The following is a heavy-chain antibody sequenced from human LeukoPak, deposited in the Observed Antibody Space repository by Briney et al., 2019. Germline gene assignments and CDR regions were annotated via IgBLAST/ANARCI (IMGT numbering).Heavy chain of an antibody. CDR3: ARDGAEYDSGSYYSNGMDV. J-gene: IGHJ6*02. Sequence: ASVKVSCKASGYIFTSNGISWVRQAPGQGLEWMGWITAFKGNTICAQKLQGRVTMTTDTSTSTAYMELRSLRSDDTAVYYCARDGAEYDSGSYYSNGMDVWGQGTTVTVSS. V-gene: IGHV1-18*01. CDR2: ITAFKGNT. CDR1: GYIFTSNG. D-gene: IGHD3-10*01.